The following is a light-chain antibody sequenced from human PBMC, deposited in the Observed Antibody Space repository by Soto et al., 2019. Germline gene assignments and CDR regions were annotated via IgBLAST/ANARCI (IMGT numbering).Light chain of an antibody. V-gene: IGLV2-14*01. CDR3: SSYTTRSTLV. Sequence: QSVLTQPASMSGSPGQSITISCTGTSSDVGAYDFVSWYQHYPGKAPKLVTFDVTHRPPGISDRFSGSKSANTASLTISGLQAEDEAFYYCSSYTTRSTLVFGGGTKLTVL. J-gene: IGLJ2*01. CDR2: DVT. CDR1: SSDVGAYDF.